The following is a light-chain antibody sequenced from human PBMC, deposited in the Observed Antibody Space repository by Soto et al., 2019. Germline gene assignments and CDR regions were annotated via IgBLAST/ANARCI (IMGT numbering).Light chain of an antibody. V-gene: IGKV3-15*01. CDR3: QQYNNWPGT. J-gene: IGKJ1*01. CDR2: GAA. CDR1: ESISNN. Sequence: EIVMTQSPATLSVSPGERATLTSRAGESISNNLAWYQQKPGQAPRLLIYGAATRAAGIPARFSGRGSGTEFTLTISSLQSEDFGVYYCQQYNNWPGTFGQGTKVDI.